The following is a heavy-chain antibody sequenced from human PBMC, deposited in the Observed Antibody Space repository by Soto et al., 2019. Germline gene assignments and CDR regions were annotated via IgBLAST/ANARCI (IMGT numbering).Heavy chain of an antibody. D-gene: IGHD2-2*01. Sequence: QVQLVQSGAEVKRPGSSVMLSCKASGGTFRSYGISWVRQAPGQGLEWMGGIIPFFGTTNYAQKFQGRVTITADESTSTAYMEVSSLRSDDTAVYYCARDDRRVVVPTGRVSDYYGMDVWVQGTTVIVTS. CDR1: GGTFRSYG. V-gene: IGHV1-69*12. CDR2: IIPFFGTT. CDR3: ARDDRRVVVPTGRVSDYYGMDV. J-gene: IGHJ6*02.